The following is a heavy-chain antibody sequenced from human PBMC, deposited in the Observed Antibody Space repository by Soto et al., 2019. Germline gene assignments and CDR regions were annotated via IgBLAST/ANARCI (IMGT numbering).Heavy chain of an antibody. CDR3: AAGLNCNNGVCSFPGYYFDY. CDR1: GFTFSSYA. D-gene: IGHD2-8*01. J-gene: IGHJ4*02. CDR2: ISGSGGST. V-gene: IGHV3-23*01. Sequence: GGSLRLSCAASGFTFSSYAMSWVRQAPGKGLEWVSAISGSGGSTYYADSVKGRFTISRDNSKNTLYLQMNSLRAEDTAVYYCAAGLNCNNGVCSFPGYYFDYWGQGTLVNVSS.